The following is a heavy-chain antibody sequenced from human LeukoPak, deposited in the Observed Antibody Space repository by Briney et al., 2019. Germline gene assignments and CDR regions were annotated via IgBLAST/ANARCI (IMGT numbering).Heavy chain of an antibody. CDR2: IRYDGSNK. J-gene: IGHJ4*02. D-gene: IGHD5-18*01. CDR1: GFTFSSYS. Sequence: GGSLRLSCAASGFTFSSYSMHWVRQAPGKGLEWVAFIRYDGSNKYCADSVKGRFTISRDNSKNTLYLQMNSLRAEDTAVYYCALDTAVAVDYWGQGTLVTVSS. CDR3: ALDTAVAVDY. V-gene: IGHV3-30*02.